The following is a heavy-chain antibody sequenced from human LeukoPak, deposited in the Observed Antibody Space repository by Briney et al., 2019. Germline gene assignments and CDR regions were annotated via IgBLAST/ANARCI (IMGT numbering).Heavy chain of an antibody. CDR2: MNLNSGDR. J-gene: IGHJ4*02. Sequence: ASVKVSCKTSGYTFTNYHINWVRQATGQGLEWMGWMNLNSGDRGYAQKFQGRLSITRDTSISTVYMELSSLRSEDTAVYFCARTTSFTASGYDYWGQGTLVTVSS. CDR1: GYTFTNYH. CDR3: ARTTSFTASGYDY. D-gene: IGHD6-25*01. V-gene: IGHV1-8*03.